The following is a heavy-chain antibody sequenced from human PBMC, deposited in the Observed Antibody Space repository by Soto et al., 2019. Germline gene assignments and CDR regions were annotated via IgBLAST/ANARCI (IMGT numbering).Heavy chain of an antibody. D-gene: IGHD6-6*01. CDR1: GGSISGYY. CDR3: AAPPRY. V-gene: IGHV4-59*01. CDR2: IYDSGST. Sequence: QVQLQESGPGLVKPSETLSLTCTVSGGSISGYYWNWIRQPPGKGLEWIGYIYDSGSTNYNPSLKGRVTISVDTSKNQFSLKLTSVTAADTAVYYCAAPPRYWGQGTLVTVSS. J-gene: IGHJ4*02.